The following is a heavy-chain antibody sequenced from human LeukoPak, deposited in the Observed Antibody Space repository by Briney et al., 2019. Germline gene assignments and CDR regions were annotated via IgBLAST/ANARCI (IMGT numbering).Heavy chain of an antibody. CDR3: TTEQYYYDSSGYYAGY. CDR1: GFTFSSNY. J-gene: IGHJ4*02. Sequence: GGSLRLSCAASGFTFSSNYMSWVRQAPGKGLEWVSVIYSGGSTYYADSVKGRFTISRDNSKNTLYPQMNSLKTEDTAVYYCTTEQYYYDSSGYYAGYWGQGTLVTVSS. V-gene: IGHV3-53*01. CDR2: IYSGGST. D-gene: IGHD3-22*01.